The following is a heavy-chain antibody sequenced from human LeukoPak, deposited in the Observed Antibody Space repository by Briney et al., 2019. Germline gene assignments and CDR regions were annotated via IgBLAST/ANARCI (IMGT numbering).Heavy chain of an antibody. J-gene: IGHJ4*02. CDR1: GFTVSSNY. D-gene: IGHD2-2*01. Sequence: PGGSPRLSCAASGFTVSSNYMSWVRQAPGKGLEWVSVIYSGGSTYYADSVKGRFTISRDNSKNTLYLQMNSLRAEDTAVYYCARVFQLRYCSSTSCPAGYFDYWGQGTLVTVSS. CDR3: ARVFQLRYCSSTSCPAGYFDY. CDR2: IYSGGST. V-gene: IGHV3-66*01.